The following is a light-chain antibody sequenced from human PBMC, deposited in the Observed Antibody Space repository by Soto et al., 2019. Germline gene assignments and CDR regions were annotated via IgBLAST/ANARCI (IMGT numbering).Light chain of an antibody. V-gene: IGKV3-20*01. Sequence: EIVLTQSPGTLSLSPGERATLSCRASQSVSSSYLAWYQQKPGQAPRLLIYGASSRATGIPDRFSGSGSGTDFTLTISRIEPEDFAGYYCQQYGSSCTFGHGTKLAI. J-gene: IGKJ2*02. CDR1: QSVSSSY. CDR2: GAS. CDR3: QQYGSSCT.